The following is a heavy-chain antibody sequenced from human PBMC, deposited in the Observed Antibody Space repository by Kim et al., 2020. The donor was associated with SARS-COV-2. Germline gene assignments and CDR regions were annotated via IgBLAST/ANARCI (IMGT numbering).Heavy chain of an antibody. Sequence: ASVKVSCKASGYTFTSYGISWVRQAPGQGLEWMGWISAYNGNTNYAQKLQGRVTMTTDTSTSTAYMELRSLRSDDTTVYYCARARYCGGDCRAFDIWGQGTMVTVSS. D-gene: IGHD2-21*02. CDR3: ARARYCGGDCRAFDI. V-gene: IGHV1-18*01. J-gene: IGHJ3*02. CDR1: GYTFTSYG. CDR2: ISAYNGNT.